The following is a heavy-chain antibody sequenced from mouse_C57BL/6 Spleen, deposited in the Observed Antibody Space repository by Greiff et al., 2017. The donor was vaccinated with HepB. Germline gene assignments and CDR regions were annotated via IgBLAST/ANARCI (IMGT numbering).Heavy chain of an antibody. V-gene: IGHV5-4*03. Sequence: EVKVVESGGGLVKPGGSLKLSCAASGFTFSSYAMSWVRQTPEKRLEWVATISDGGSYTYYPDNVKGRFTISRDNAKNNLYLQMSHLKSEDTAMYYCARLRPYYFDYWGQGTTLTVSS. CDR3: ARLRPYYFDY. CDR1: GFTFSSYA. CDR2: ISDGGSYT. D-gene: IGHD1-2*01. J-gene: IGHJ2*01.